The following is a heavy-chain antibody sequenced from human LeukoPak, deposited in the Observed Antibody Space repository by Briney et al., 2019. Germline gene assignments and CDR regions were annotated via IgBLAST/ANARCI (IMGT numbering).Heavy chain of an antibody. CDR2: IWYDGSNK. CDR1: GFTFSSYG. D-gene: IGHD4-17*01. CDR3: AKDPPYGDYVLDY. V-gene: IGHV3-33*06. Sequence: GGSLRLSCAASGFTFSSYGMHWVRQAPGKGLEWVAVIWYDGSNKYYADSVKGRFTISRDNSKNTLYLQMNSLRAEDTAVYYCAKDPPYGDYVLDYWGQGTLVTVSS. J-gene: IGHJ4*02.